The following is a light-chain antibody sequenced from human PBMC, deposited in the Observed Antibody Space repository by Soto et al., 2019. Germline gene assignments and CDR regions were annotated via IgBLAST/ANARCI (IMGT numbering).Light chain of an antibody. J-gene: IGLJ3*02. CDR3: AAWDDSLNGRWV. CDR2: SNN. Sequence: QSVLTQPPSASGTPGQTVTISCSGSSSNIGSNTVNWYQQLPGTAPKLLIYSNNQRPSGVPDRFSGSESGTSASLAISGLQSEDEADYYCAAWDDSLNGRWVFGGGTKLTVL. V-gene: IGLV1-44*01. CDR1: SSNIGSNT.